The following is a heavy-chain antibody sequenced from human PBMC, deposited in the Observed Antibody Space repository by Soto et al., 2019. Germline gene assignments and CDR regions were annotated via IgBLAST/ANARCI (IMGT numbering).Heavy chain of an antibody. Sequence: EVQLVESGGSLVQPGGSLRLSCAASGFIVSDHYMDWVRQAPGKGLEWVGRTRNKADSYTTEYAASVKGRFTISRDDSKNALYLQMNSLKTEDTAVYYCTRSARYCVSVSCYAGIDYWGQGTLVTVSS. V-gene: IGHV3-72*01. J-gene: IGHJ4*02. CDR2: TRNKADSYTT. CDR3: TRSARYCVSVSCYAGIDY. CDR1: GFIVSDHY. D-gene: IGHD2-15*01.